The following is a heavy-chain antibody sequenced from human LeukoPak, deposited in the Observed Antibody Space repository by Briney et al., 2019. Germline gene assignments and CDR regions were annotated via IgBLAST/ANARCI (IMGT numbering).Heavy chain of an antibody. Sequence: GGSLRLSCAASGFTFSSYSMNWVRQAPGKGLEWVSSISSSSSYIYYADSVKGRFTISRENSKNTLNLQMDGLRPEDTAMYYCAKDEFVWSGLYRGGTPGGHFDSWGQGTLVSVSS. D-gene: IGHD3-3*01. CDR2: ISSSSSYI. V-gene: IGHV3-21*01. CDR1: GFTFSSYS. J-gene: IGHJ4*02. CDR3: AKDEFVWSGLYRGGTPGGHFDS.